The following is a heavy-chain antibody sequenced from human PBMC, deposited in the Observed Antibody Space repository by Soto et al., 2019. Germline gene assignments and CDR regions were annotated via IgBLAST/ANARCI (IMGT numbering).Heavy chain of an antibody. CDR2: IFSNDEK. J-gene: IGHJ4*02. CDR1: GFSLSNARMG. CDR3: ARVIAARRPGYFDY. D-gene: IGHD6-6*01. Sequence: QVTLKESGPVLVKPTEPLTLTCTVSGFSLSNARMGVSWIRQPPGKALEWLAHIFSNDEKSYSTSLKSRLTISKDTSNSQVVLTMTNMDPVDTATYYCARVIAARRPGYFDYWGQGTLVTVSS. V-gene: IGHV2-26*01.